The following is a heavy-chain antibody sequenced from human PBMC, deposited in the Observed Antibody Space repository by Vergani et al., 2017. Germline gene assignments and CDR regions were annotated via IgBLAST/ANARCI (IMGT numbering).Heavy chain of an antibody. CDR1: GGSISSYY. Sequence: QVQLQESGPGLVKPSETLSLTCTVSGGSISSYYWSWIRQPPGKGLEWIGYIYYSGRNNYYPSLKSRVTISVDTSNNQFSLKLSSVTAADTAVYYCARVGFGEYFFDYWGQGTLVTVSS. CDR3: ARVGFGEYFFDY. V-gene: IGHV4-59*01. J-gene: IGHJ4*02. D-gene: IGHD3-10*01. CDR2: IYYSGRN.